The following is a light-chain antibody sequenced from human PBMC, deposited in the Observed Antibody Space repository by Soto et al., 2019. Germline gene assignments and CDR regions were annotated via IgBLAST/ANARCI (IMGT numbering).Light chain of an antibody. CDR3: QQYNVWPLT. V-gene: IGKV3-15*01. Sequence: EIVMTQSPATLSVSPGERATLSCRASQSVSSNLAWYQQKPGQTPKLLIYVASTRATGIPARFSGSGSGTVFTLTICSLQSEDFAVYYCQQYNVWPLTFGGGTKVEFK. J-gene: IGKJ4*01. CDR2: VAS. CDR1: QSVSSN.